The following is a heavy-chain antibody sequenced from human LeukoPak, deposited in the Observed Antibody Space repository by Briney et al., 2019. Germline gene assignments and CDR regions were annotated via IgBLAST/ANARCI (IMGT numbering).Heavy chain of an antibody. J-gene: IGHJ4*02. CDR3: ARPYCSSTSCYSYFDY. CDR1: GYTFTGYY. Sequence: GASVKVSCKASGYTFTGYYMHWVRQAPGQGLEWMGWINPNSGGTNSAQKFQGRVTMTRDTSISTAYMELSRLRSDDTAVYYCARPYCSSTSCYSYFDYWGQGTLVTVSS. CDR2: INPNSGGT. V-gene: IGHV1-2*02. D-gene: IGHD2-2*01.